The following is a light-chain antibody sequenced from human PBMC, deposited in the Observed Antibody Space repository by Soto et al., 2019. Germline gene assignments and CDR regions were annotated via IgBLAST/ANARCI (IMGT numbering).Light chain of an antibody. V-gene: IGKV3-20*01. Sequence: ELVMTQSPAPLSVSPWERATFSSRASQSVSSNLAWYPPKPGQAPSLLIFGASSRATGIPDRFSGSGSGTDFTLTIRRLEPEDFAVYYCQQYGSSRTFGQGTKLDIK. J-gene: IGKJ1*01. CDR3: QQYGSSRT. CDR1: QSVSSN. CDR2: GAS.